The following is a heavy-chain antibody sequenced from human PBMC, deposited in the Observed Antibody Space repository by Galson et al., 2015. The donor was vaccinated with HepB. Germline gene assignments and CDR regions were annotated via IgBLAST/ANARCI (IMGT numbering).Heavy chain of an antibody. Sequence: SLRLSCAASRFTFSTYAMHWVRQAPGKGLEWVAVMSYDGSNKYYADSVKGRFTISRDNSKNTLYLQMSSLRAEDTAVYYCARGGIVVVVSAPIGGAFDIWGRGTMVTVSS. CDR2: MSYDGSNK. CDR1: RFTFSTYA. CDR3: ARGGIVVVVSAPIGGAFDI. V-gene: IGHV3-30*04. J-gene: IGHJ3*02. D-gene: IGHD2-2*01.